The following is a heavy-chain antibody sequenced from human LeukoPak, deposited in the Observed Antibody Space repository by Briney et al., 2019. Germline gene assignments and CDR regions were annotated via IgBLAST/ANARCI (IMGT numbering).Heavy chain of an antibody. J-gene: IGHJ4*02. Sequence: ASVKVSCKASGYTFTSYGISWVRRAPGQGLEWMGWISAYNGNTNYAQKLQGRVTMTTDTSTSTAYMELRSLRSDDTAVYYCARDDCSSTSCSPPLDYWGQGTLVTVSS. D-gene: IGHD2-2*01. V-gene: IGHV1-18*01. CDR1: GYTFTSYG. CDR2: ISAYNGNT. CDR3: ARDDCSSTSCSPPLDY.